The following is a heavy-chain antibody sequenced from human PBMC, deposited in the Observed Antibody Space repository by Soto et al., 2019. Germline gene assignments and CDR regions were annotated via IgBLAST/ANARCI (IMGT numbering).Heavy chain of an antibody. CDR2: IRYDGATSGTT. CDR1: GGSVSSDKYL. Sequence: QVQLQESGPRLVKPSETLTHKCTVSGGSVSSDKYLWGWIRQPPGMGLEWLARIRYDGATSGTTIYNPSLGGRLTISLYTSAEHVSLMLTAVTATDTAVYYCARHDDDRSPPLGFHIWGQGTLVTVSS. D-gene: IGHD3-10*01. CDR3: ARHDDDRSPPLGFHI. J-gene: IGHJ3*02. V-gene: IGHV4-39*01.